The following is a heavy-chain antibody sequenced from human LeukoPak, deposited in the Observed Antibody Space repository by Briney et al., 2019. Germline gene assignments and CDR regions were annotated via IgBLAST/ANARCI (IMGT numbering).Heavy chain of an antibody. V-gene: IGHV3-23*01. CDR3: ARSGVPKKYYFDY. D-gene: IGHD3-10*01. Sequence: GGSLRLSCSASGFTFSSYDMTWVRQAPGKGLEYLSGISSSAAKTYYPDSVKGRFTISRDNSKNTVYLEINSLRAEDTAVYYCARSGVPKKYYFDYWGQGTLVTVSS. J-gene: IGHJ4*02. CDR2: ISSSAAKT. CDR1: GFTFSSYD.